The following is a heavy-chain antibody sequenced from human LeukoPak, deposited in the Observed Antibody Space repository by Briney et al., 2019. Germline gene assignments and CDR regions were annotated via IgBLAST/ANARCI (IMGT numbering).Heavy chain of an antibody. CDR3: AKDPSSGWYRWSMDV. D-gene: IGHD6-19*01. J-gene: IGHJ6*02. Sequence: GGSLRLSCAASGFSFSNYAMSWVRQAPGKGLEWVSTISGSGGDTFYADSVKGRFTISRDNSKNTLYLQMNSLTTEDTALYYCAKDPSSGWYRWSMDVWGQGTTVTVSS. CDR1: GFSFSNYA. CDR2: ISGSGGDT. V-gene: IGHV3-23*01.